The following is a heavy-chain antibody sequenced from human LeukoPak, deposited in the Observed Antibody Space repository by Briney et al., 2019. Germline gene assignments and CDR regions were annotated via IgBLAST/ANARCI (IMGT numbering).Heavy chain of an antibody. CDR2: ISSSGSTI. Sequence: GGSLRLSCAASGFTFSNAWMNWVRQALGKGLEWVSYISSSGSTIYYADSVKGRFTISRDNAKNSLYLQMNSLRAEDTAVYYCARGSWWTTHLVFDYWGQGTLVTVSS. CDR1: GFTFSNAW. J-gene: IGHJ4*02. V-gene: IGHV3-11*01. D-gene: IGHD2-15*01. CDR3: ARGSWWTTHLVFDY.